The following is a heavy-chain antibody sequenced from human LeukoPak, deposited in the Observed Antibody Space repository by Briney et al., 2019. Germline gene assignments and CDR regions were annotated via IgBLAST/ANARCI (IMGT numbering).Heavy chain of an antibody. V-gene: IGHV3-21*01. J-gene: IGHJ4*02. CDR1: GFTLSTYA. CDR3: ARYGVSSSTSYIDF. Sequence: GGSLTLSCAASGFTLSTYAMNWVRQAPGEGLKWVSCITGDSAYIYYADSVKGRFTISRDNAKNSLYLQMNSLRAEDTAVYYCARYGVSSSTSYIDFWGQGTLVTVSS. D-gene: IGHD2-2*01. CDR2: ITGDSAYI.